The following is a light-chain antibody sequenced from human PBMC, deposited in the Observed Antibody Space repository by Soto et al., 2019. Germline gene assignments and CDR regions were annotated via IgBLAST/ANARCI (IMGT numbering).Light chain of an antibody. CDR1: QTISTF. V-gene: IGKV1-39*01. J-gene: IGKJ4*01. CDR2: TAS. Sequence: DIRMTQSPSSLSASLGDRVTITCRASQTISTFLNWYQQKPGTAPKLLFSTASALQSGVPSRFSGSGSGTDFTLTINSLQPEDFATYYCQQTYSAPPFTFGG. CDR3: QQTYSAPPFT.